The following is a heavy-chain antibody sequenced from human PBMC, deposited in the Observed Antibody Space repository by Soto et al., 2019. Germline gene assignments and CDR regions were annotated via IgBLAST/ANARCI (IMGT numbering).Heavy chain of an antibody. CDR1: GYTFTSYG. D-gene: IGHD2-21*01. J-gene: IGHJ6*02. CDR3: ARGEIAWLAGGGMDV. Sequence: QVQLVQSGAEVKKPGASVKVSCKASGYTFTSYGISWVRQAPGQGLEWMGWISAYNGNTNYAQKLQGRVTMTTDTATSPAYMERRSLRSDDTAVYYCARGEIAWLAGGGMDVWGQGTTVTVSS. V-gene: IGHV1-18*04. CDR2: ISAYNGNT.